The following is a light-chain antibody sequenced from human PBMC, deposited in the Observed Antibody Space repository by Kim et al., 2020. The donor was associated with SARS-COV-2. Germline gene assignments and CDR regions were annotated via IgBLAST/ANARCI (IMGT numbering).Light chain of an antibody. CDR3: QVWDNSSDHVV. CDR2: YDS. CDR1: NIGSKS. Sequence: SYELTQPPSVSVAPGKTARITCGGNNIGSKSVHWYQQKPGQAPVLVIYYDSDRPSGIPERFSGSNSGNTANLTISRVEAGDEADYYCQVWDNSSDHVVFG. V-gene: IGLV3-21*04. J-gene: IGLJ2*01.